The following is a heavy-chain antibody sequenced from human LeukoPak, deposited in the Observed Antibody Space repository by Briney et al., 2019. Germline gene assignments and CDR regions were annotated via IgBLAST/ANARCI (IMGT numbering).Heavy chain of an antibody. V-gene: IGHV2-70*11. CDR3: ARERMIRGVITDY. D-gene: IGHD3-10*01. CDR2: IDWDDDK. CDR1: GFSLSTRGMC. Sequence: SGPTLVHPPRPLTLPYTFSGFSLSTRGMCVSWIRQPPGKALEWLARIDWDDDKYYSTSLKTRLTISKDTSKNQVLLTMTNMDPVDTATYYCARERMIRGVITDYWGQGTLVTVSS. J-gene: IGHJ4*02.